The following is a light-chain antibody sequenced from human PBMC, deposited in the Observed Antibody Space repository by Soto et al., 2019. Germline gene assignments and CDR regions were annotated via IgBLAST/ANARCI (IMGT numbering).Light chain of an antibody. J-gene: IGKJ4*01. Sequence: EIVMTQSPATLSVSPGERATLPCRASQSVSSILAWYQQKPGQAPRLVIYGASTRATGIPARFSGSGSGTEFTLTISSLQSEDFAVYYCQRYNNWPLTFGGGTKVEIK. CDR3: QRYNNWPLT. CDR1: QSVSSI. CDR2: GAS. V-gene: IGKV3D-15*01.